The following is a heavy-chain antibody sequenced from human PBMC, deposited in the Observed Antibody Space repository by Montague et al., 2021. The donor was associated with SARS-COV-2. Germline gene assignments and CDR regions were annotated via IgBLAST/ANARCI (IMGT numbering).Heavy chain of an antibody. CDR3: MRGMIRGVTTPFDY. J-gene: IGHJ4*02. CDR1: GGSISSSGYY. V-gene: IGHV4-39*02. D-gene: IGHD3-10*01. CDR2: IYYSGTT. Sequence: SETLSLTCTVSGGSISSSGYYWGWIRQPPGKELEWIGNIYYSGTTYYNPSLQSRGTISVDTSKNHLSLRLSSVTAADTAVYFCMRGMIRGVTTPFDYWGQGSQVTVSS.